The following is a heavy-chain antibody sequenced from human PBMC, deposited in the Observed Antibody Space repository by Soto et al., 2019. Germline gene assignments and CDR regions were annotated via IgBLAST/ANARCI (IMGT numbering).Heavy chain of an antibody. CDR1: GGSISSYY. CDR2: IYYSGST. J-gene: IGHJ4*02. Sequence: SETLSLTCTVSGGSISSYYWSWIRQPPGKGLEWIGYIYYSGSTNYNPSLKSRVTISVDTSKNQFSLKLSSVTAADTAVYYCARAPAPLYSSXWYYFDYWGQGTLVTVSS. CDR3: ARAPAPLYSSXWYYFDY. V-gene: IGHV4-59*01. D-gene: IGHD6-13*01.